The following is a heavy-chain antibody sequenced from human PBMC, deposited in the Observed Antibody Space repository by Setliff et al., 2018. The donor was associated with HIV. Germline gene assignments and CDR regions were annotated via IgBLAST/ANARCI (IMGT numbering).Heavy chain of an antibody. V-gene: IGHV3-30*01. CDR2: LSDDGSRE. CDR3: AKVGGDGRFHYYHMDV. Sequence: QPGGVPEISCAASGFTFSYYAMHWVRQAPGKGLEWVAVLSDDGSRESYADSMEGRFTISRDNSKNTLYLRMNRLRPEDTAVYYCAKVGGDGRFHYYHMDVWGKGTTVTVSS. D-gene: IGHD2-21*02. CDR1: GFTFSYYA. J-gene: IGHJ6*03.